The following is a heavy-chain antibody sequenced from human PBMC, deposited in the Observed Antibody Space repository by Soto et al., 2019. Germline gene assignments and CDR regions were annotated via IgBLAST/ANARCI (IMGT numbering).Heavy chain of an antibody. Sequence: TSETLSLTCTVSGGSVGSGSYYWSWIRQPPGKGLEWIGYIYYSGSTNYNPSLKSRVTISGDTSKNQLSLKLSSVTAADTAVYYCARRVSYSSSWFDYWGQGTQVTVSS. CDR2: IYYSGST. J-gene: IGHJ4*02. V-gene: IGHV4-61*01. CDR3: ARRVSYSSSWFDY. CDR1: GGSVGSGSYY. D-gene: IGHD6-13*01.